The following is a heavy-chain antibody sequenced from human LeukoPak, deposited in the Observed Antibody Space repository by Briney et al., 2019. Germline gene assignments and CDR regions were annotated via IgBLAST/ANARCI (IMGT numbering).Heavy chain of an antibody. J-gene: IGHJ4*02. Sequence: GGSLRLSCAASEFTFDNYAMSWVRQAPGKGLEWVSRINSDGSSTSYADSVKGRFTISRDNAKNTLYLQMNSLRAEDTAVYYCASEPASIAVDSPYFDYWGQGTLVTVSS. D-gene: IGHD6-19*01. CDR1: EFTFDNYA. CDR2: INSDGSST. V-gene: IGHV3-74*01. CDR3: ASEPASIAVDSPYFDY.